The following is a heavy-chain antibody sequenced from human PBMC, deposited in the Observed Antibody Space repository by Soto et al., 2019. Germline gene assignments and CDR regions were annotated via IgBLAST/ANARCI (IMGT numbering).Heavy chain of an antibody. CDR2: IYYSGST. Sequence: QVQLQESGPGLVKPSETLSLTCTVSGGSISSYYWSWIRQPPGKGLEWIGYIYYSGSTNYNPSLKSRVTISVDTSKNQFSLKLSSVTAADTAVYYCARQGWPGRFGELSRFDYWGQGTLVTVSS. CDR1: GGSISSYY. CDR3: ARQGWPGRFGELSRFDY. V-gene: IGHV4-59*08. D-gene: IGHD3-10*01. J-gene: IGHJ4*02.